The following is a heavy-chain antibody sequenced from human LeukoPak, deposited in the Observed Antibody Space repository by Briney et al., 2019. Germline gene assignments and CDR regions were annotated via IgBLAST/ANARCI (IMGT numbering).Heavy chain of an antibody. CDR2: ITASGGNT. D-gene: IGHD5-18*01. J-gene: IGHJ4*02. V-gene: IGHV3-23*01. Sequence: GGSLRLSCAASGFTFSSYAMGWVRQAPGKGLEWVSAITASGGNTYYADSVRGRFTISRDNSKNTLYLQVNSLRAEDTAVYYCAKGNGYSYGRYYFDYWGQGTLVTVSS. CDR1: GFTFSSYA. CDR3: AKGNGYSYGRYYFDY.